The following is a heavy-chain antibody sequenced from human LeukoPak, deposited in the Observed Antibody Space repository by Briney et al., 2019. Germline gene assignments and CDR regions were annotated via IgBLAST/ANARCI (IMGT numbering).Heavy chain of an antibody. D-gene: IGHD6-13*01. CDR3: ASWGYSSSWYRDHAFDI. CDR2: ISGSGGST. CDR1: GFTFSSYA. Sequence: GGSLRLSCAASGFTFSSYAMSWARQAPGKGLEWVSAISGSGGSTYYADSVKGRFTISRDNSKNTLYLQMNSLRAEDTAVYYCASWGYSSSWYRDHAFDIWGQGTMVTVSS. J-gene: IGHJ3*02. V-gene: IGHV3-23*01.